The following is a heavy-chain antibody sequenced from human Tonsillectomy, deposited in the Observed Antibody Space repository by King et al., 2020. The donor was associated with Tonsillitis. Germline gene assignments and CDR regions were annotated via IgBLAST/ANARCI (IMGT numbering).Heavy chain of an antibody. Sequence: VQLVQSGGGLVQPGGSLKLSCAASGFTFSGSAMHWVRQASGKGLEWIGRIRTKVNNYATSYPASVKGRFTFSRDDLKNTAYLQMNSLKTEDTAVYYCTSLRYCDTSGCFDYWGQGTLVTVSS. CDR3: TSLRYCDTSGCFDY. CDR2: IRTKVNNYAT. D-gene: IGHD2/OR15-2a*01. V-gene: IGHV3-73*01. J-gene: IGHJ4*02. CDR1: GFTFSGSA.